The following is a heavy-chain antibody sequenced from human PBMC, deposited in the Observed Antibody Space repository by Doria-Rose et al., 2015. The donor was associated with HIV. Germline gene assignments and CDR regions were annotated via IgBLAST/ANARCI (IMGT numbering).Heavy chain of an antibody. J-gene: IGHJ4*02. CDR1: GVSLSSPGMG. V-gene: IGHV2-26*01. CDR3: ARIKSSRWYHKYYFDF. CDR2: IFLDDER. Sequence: QVTLKESGPVLVKPTETLTLTCTVSGVSLSSPGMGVSWIRQPPGKALEWLANIFLDDERSYKTSLKGRLTISRGTSKSQVVLTMTDMDPVDTATYYCARIKSSRWYHKYYFDFWGQGTLVIVSA. D-gene: IGHD6-13*01.